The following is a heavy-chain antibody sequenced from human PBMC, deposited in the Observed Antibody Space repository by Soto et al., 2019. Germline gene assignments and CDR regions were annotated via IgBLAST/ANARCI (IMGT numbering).Heavy chain of an antibody. J-gene: IGHJ3*02. V-gene: IGHV1-2*04. D-gene: IGHD3-22*01. CDR2: INPNSGGT. CDR3: ARAPTYYYDSSGPPDAFDI. CDR1: GDSFNDYY. Sequence: ASVKVSCKTSGDSFNDYYIHWVRQAPGQGLEWMGWINPNSGGTNYAQKFQGWVTMTRDTSISTAYMELSRLRSDDTAVYYCARAPTYYYDSSGPPDAFDIWGQGTMVTVSS.